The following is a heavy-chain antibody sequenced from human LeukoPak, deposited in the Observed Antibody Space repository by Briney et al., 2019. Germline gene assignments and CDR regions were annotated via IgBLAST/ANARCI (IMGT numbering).Heavy chain of an antibody. CDR2: INHSGST. J-gene: IGHJ5*02. V-gene: IGHV4-34*01. CDR3: ARDIAGSTWEGGSRFDP. CDR1: GGSFSGYY. Sequence: SETLSLTCAVYGGSFSGYYWSWILHPPGKGLECIGEINHSGSTNYNPSLKSRVTISVDTSKNQFSLKLSSVTAADTAIYYCARDIAGSTWEGGSRFDPWGQGTLVTVSS. D-gene: IGHD1-7*01.